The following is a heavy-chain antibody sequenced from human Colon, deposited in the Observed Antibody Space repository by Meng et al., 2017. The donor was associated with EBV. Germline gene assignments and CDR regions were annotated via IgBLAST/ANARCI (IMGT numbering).Heavy chain of an antibody. CDR2: IYHSGST. J-gene: IGHJ4*02. CDR1: GGSLSSRNW. Sequence: VQLTESGPALVKPSATLSLHCAVSGGSLSSRNWWSWVRQPPGKGLEWIGEIYHSGSTNYNPSLKSRDTISVDESKNQFSLRLSSVTAADTAVYYCARVGAYCGGDCYHPRWGQGTLVTVSS. D-gene: IGHD2-21*02. V-gene: IGHV4-4*02. CDR3: ARVGAYCGGDCYHPR.